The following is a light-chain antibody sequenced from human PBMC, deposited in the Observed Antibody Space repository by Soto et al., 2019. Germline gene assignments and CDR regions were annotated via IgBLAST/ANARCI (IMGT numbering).Light chain of an antibody. CDR2: GAS. CDR3: QQYDSTPPMYT. CDR1: QSVSSNY. V-gene: IGKV3-20*01. Sequence: EIVLTQSPGTLSLSPGERATLSCRASQSVSSNYLAWYQQKPGQAPRLLIYGASNRATGIPDRFSGSGSGTDLTLTISRLQPDDFAVYYCQQYDSTPPMYTFGQGTKLEIK. J-gene: IGKJ2*01.